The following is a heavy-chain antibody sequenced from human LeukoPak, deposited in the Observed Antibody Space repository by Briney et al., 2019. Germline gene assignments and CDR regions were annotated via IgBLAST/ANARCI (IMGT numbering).Heavy chain of an antibody. Sequence: GGSLRLSCVGSGFSFNKYAMTWVRQAPGKGLEWVSVIGSDGGGIQYADSVKGRFSISRDNSKNTLYLQMNSLRTEDTAVYYCAKYAPPTTVVTRFFDYWGQGSLVSVSS. D-gene: IGHD2-21*02. CDR3: AKYAPPTTVVTRFFDY. V-gene: IGHV3-23*01. J-gene: IGHJ4*02. CDR2: IGSDGGGI. CDR1: GFSFNKYA.